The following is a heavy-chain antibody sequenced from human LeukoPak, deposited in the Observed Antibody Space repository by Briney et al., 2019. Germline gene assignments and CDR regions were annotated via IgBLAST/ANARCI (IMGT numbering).Heavy chain of an antibody. CDR1: GFTVSSNY. J-gene: IGHJ4*02. CDR3: ARDDYSSGWYPYYFDY. V-gene: IGHV3-21*01. CDR2: ISSSSSYI. Sequence: PGGSLRLSCAASGFTVSSNYMSWVRQAPGKGLEWVSSISSSSSYIYYADSVKGRFTISRDNAKNSLYLQMNSLRAEDTAVYYCARDDYSSGWYPYYFDYWGQGTLVTVSS. D-gene: IGHD6-19*01.